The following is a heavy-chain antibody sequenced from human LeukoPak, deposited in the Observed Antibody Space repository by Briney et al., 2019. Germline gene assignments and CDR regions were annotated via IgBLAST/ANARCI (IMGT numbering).Heavy chain of an antibody. CDR2: IYTSGST. J-gene: IGHJ4*02. CDR3: ARDQSGTHDY. CDR1: GGSISSYY. Sequence: SETLSLTCTVSGGSISSYYWSWIRQPAGKGLGWIGRIYTSGSTNYNPSLKSRVTMSVDTSKNQFSLKLSSVTAADTAVYYCARDQSGTHDYWGQGTLVTVSS. D-gene: IGHD3-10*01. V-gene: IGHV4-4*07.